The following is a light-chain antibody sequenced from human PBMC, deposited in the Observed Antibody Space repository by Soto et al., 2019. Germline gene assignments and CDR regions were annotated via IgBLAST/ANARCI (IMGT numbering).Light chain of an antibody. J-gene: IGLJ3*02. CDR1: TSNIEINA. V-gene: IGLV1-36*01. CDR2: YDD. Sequence: QSVLTQPTSVSGAPRQRVTISCSGSTSNIEINAVNWYQQLPGKAPKLLIYYDDLLPSGVSDRFSASKSGASASLAISGLQSEDEADYFCAVWDDTLNGPVFGGGTKLTVL. CDR3: AVWDDTLNGPV.